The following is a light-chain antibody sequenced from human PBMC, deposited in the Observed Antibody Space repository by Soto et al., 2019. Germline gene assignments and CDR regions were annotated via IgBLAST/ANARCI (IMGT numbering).Light chain of an antibody. J-gene: IGKJ1*01. CDR2: AAS. CDR1: QSISSY. CDR3: QQYYSFPRT. Sequence: IQMTQSPSSLSASVGDRVTITCRASQSISSYLAWYQQKPGKAPELLIYAASTLQSGVPSRFSGSGSGTDFTLTISCLQSEDFATYYCQQYYSFPRTFGQGTKVDIK. V-gene: IGKV1D-8*01.